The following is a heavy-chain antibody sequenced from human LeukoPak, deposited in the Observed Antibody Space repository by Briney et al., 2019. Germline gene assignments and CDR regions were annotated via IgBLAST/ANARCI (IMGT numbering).Heavy chain of an antibody. CDR3: ARDVNYDHHY. D-gene: IGHD4-11*01. CDR2: IYSTGNT. V-gene: IGHV3-66*01. CDR1: GFXVSSDF. Sequence: PGGSLRLSCAASGFXVSSDFVSWVRQAPGKGLEWISVIYSTGNTFYADSVKGRFTISRDNSKNTVSLQMDSLRAEDTAVYYCARDVNYDHHYWGRGTLVTVSS. J-gene: IGHJ4*02.